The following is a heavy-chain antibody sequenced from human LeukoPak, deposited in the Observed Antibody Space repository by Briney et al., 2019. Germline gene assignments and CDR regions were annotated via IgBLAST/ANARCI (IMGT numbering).Heavy chain of an antibody. CDR1: GFTFSSYT. V-gene: IGHV3-23*01. D-gene: IGHD2-2*01. CDR2: ISGSADST. CDR3: AKGPVVPVATYFFDD. J-gene: IGHJ4*02. Sequence: GGSLRLSCAASGFTFSSYTMTWVRQAPGKGLEWVSAISGSADSTYYADFVKGRFTISRDNSKNTLYVQMNSLRAEDTAVYYCAKGPVVPVATYFFDDWGQGTLVTVSS.